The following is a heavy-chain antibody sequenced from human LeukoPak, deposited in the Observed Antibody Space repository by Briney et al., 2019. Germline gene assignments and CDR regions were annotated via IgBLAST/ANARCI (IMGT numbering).Heavy chain of an antibody. V-gene: IGHV3-74*03. CDR2: ISSDGTNT. J-gene: IGHJ6*03. CDR3: ARVGTTNYYFYYMDV. Sequence: GGSLRLSCAASGFTLSNDWTHWVRQAPGKGLVWVSRISSDGTNTLYADSVKGRFTISRDNAKNSLYLQMNSLRAEDTAVYYCARVGTTNYYFYYMDVWGKGTTVTVSS. D-gene: IGHD2-2*01. CDR1: GFTLSNDW.